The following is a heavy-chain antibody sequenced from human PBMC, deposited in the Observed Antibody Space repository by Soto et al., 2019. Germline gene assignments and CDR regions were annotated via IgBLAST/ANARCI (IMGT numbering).Heavy chain of an antibody. CDR1: GFTVSSCY. D-gene: IGHD6-6*01. V-gene: IGHV3-53*01. CDR3: AREGSRSSFDI. J-gene: IGHJ3*02. Sequence: EVQLVESGGGLIQPGGSLRLSCAASGFTVSSCYMSWVRQAPGKGLEWVSVIYRGGTTNFADSVKGRFTISRDNSKNSLFLQMNSLRAEDTVVYYCAREGSRSSFDIWGQGTMVTVSS. CDR2: IYRGGTT.